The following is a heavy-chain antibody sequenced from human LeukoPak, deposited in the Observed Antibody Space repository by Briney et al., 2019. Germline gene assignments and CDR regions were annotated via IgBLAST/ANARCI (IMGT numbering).Heavy chain of an antibody. CDR2: ISGSGDNT. V-gene: IGHV3-23*01. D-gene: IGHD5-12*01. J-gene: IGHJ4*02. CDR3: AKGSGYDTDFDY. Sequence: SGGSLRLSCAASRFTFSTYVMSWVRQAPGKGLEWVSGISGSGDNTYYADSVKGRFTISRDNSKNTLYLQMNSLRAEDTAVYYCAKGSGYDTDFDYWGQGTLVSVSS. CDR1: RFTFSTYV.